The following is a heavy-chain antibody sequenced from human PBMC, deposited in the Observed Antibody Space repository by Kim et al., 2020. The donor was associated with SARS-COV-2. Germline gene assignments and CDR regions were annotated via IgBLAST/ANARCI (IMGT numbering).Heavy chain of an antibody. D-gene: IGHD6-6*01. Sequence: SVKVSCKASGGTFSSYAISWVRQAPGQGLEWMGRIIPILGIANYAQKFQGRVTITADKSTSTAYMELSSLRSEDTAVYYCARDPIAARSVYYYYYYMDVWGKGTTVTVSS. V-gene: IGHV1-69*04. J-gene: IGHJ6*03. CDR1: GGTFSSYA. CDR2: IIPILGIA. CDR3: ARDPIAARSVYYYYYYMDV.